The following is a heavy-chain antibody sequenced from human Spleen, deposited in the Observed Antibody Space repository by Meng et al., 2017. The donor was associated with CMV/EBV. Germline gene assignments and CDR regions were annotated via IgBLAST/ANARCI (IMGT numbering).Heavy chain of an antibody. CDR2: IKQDGSEK. CDR3: ARGDSSTSPDALDI. Sequence: GESLKISCAASGFTFSSYWMSWVRQAPGKGLEWVANIKQDGSEKYYVDSVKGRFTISRDNAKNSLYLQMNSLRAEDTAVYYCARGDSSTSPDALDIWGQGTMVTVSS. V-gene: IGHV3-7*01. D-gene: IGHD6-13*01. CDR1: GFTFSSYW. J-gene: IGHJ3*02.